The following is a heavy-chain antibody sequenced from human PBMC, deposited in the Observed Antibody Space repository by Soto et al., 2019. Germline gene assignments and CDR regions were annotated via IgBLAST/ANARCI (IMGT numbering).Heavy chain of an antibody. J-gene: IGHJ6*02. CDR3: ARGHSSSWYKTYYYYGMDV. Sequence: QVQLQQWGAGLLKPSETLSLTCAVYGGSFSGYYLSWIRQPPGKGLEWLGEINHSGSTNYNPSLKSRVTISVDTSKIQLSLKLSSVTAADTAVYYCARGHSSSWYKTYYYYGMDVWGQGTTVTVSS. D-gene: IGHD6-13*01. V-gene: IGHV4-34*01. CDR1: GGSFSGYY. CDR2: INHSGST.